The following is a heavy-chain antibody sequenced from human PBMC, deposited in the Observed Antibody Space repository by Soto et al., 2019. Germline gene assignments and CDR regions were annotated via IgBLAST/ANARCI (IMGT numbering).Heavy chain of an antibody. CDR2: INHSGST. Sequence: PSETLSLTCAVYGGSFSGYYWSWIRQPPGKGLEWIGEINHSGSTNYNPSLKSRVTISVDTSKNQFSLKLSSVTAADTAVYYCARGWGEVYFDYWGQRTLVTVSS. V-gene: IGHV4-34*01. CDR1: GGSFSGYY. CDR3: ARGWGEVYFDY. J-gene: IGHJ4*02. D-gene: IGHD3-10*01.